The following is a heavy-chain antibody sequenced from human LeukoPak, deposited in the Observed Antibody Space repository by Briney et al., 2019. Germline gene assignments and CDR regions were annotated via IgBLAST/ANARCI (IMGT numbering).Heavy chain of an antibody. CDR1: GGSFSGYY. J-gene: IGHJ4*02. Sequence: SETPSLTCAVYGGSFSGYYWSWIRQPPGKGLEWIGEINHSGSTNYNPSLKSRVTISVDTSKNQFSLKLSSVTAADTAVYYCARRRSNTYSSGWLRYYFDYWGQGTLVTVSS. V-gene: IGHV4-34*01. CDR2: INHSGST. D-gene: IGHD6-19*01. CDR3: ARRRSNTYSSGWLRYYFDY.